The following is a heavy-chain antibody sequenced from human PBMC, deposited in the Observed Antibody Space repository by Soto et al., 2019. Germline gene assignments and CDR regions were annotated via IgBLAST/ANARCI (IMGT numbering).Heavy chain of an antibody. Sequence: QVQLVQSGAEVKKPGSSVKVSCKASGGIFSTYAISWLRQAPGQGLEWMGGIIPLFGTPNYAQRFQGRVTMTAEESTSTAYMELGRLRSEDTAVYYCARDRDDYGSGNYYNRIDFWGQGTLVTVSS. CDR2: IIPLFGTP. D-gene: IGHD3-10*01. V-gene: IGHV1-69*01. CDR1: GGIFSTYA. J-gene: IGHJ4*02. CDR3: ARDRDDYGSGNYYNRIDF.